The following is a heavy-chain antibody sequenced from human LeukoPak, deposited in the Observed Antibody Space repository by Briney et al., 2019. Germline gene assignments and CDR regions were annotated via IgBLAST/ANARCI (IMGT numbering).Heavy chain of an antibody. V-gene: IGHV4-34*01. CDR1: GGSFSGYY. Sequence: SETLSLTCGVYGGSFSGYYWSWIRQPPGKGLEWIGEINHSGSTNYNPSLKSRVTISVDTSKNQFSLKLSSVTAADTAVYYCARVYRYDYDYWGQGTLVTVSS. D-gene: IGHD5-12*01. J-gene: IGHJ4*02. CDR3: ARVYRYDYDY. CDR2: INHSGST.